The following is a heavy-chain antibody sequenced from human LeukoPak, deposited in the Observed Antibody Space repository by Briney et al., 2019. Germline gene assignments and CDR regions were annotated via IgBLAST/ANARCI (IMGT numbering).Heavy chain of an antibody. CDR3: ARAAGYCSSTSCYMMKYFQH. CDR2: IIPIFGTA. D-gene: IGHD2-2*02. V-gene: IGHV1-69*13. Sequence: GASVKVSCKASGYTFTSYGISWVRQAPGQGLEWMGGIIPIFGTANYAQKFQGRVTITADESTSTAYMELSSLRSEDTAVYYCARAAGYCSSTSCYMMKYFQHWGQGTLVTVSS. CDR1: GYTFTSYG. J-gene: IGHJ1*01.